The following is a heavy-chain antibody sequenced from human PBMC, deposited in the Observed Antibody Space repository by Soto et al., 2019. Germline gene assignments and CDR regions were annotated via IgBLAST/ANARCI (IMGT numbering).Heavy chain of an antibody. V-gene: IGHV3-30*18. D-gene: IGHD2-2*01. CDR2: ISYDGSDK. CDR1: GFTFSNYG. J-gene: IGHJ6*02. CDR3: AKVTGYCSSSSCRRDYYYYYGMDV. Sequence: GGSLRLSCAASGFTFSNYGMHWVRQAPGKGLEWVAVISYDGSDKYYADSVKGRYSISRDNSKNTLYLQMNSLRAEDTDVYYCAKVTGYCSSSSCRRDYYYYYGMDVWGPGTPVTVSS.